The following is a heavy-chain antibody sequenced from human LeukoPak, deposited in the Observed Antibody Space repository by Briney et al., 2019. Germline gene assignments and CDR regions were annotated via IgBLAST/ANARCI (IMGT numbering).Heavy chain of an antibody. CDR2: IKSKVDGGTT. J-gene: IGHJ3*02. Sequence: GGSLRLSCAASGFTFSNAWMSWVRQVAGKGLEWVGRIKSKVDGGTTDYAAPVKGRFTISRDDSKNTLYMQMNSLKTEDTAVYYCTTGESGIVTTIRIEPDAFDIWGQGTMVTVSS. CDR1: GFTFSNAW. CDR3: TTGESGIVTTIRIEPDAFDI. V-gene: IGHV3-15*01. D-gene: IGHD5-12*01.